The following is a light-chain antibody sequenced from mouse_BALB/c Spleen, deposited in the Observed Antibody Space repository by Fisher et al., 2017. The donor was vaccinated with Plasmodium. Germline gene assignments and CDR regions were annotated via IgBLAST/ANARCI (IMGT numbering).Light chain of an antibody. Sequence: VLTQSTLTLSVTIGHPASISCKSSQSLLYSDGKTYLNWLLQRPSQSPKRLIYLVSKLDSGVPDRFTGSGSGTDFTLKISRVEAEDLGVYFCSQSTHVPWTFGGGTELGVK. CDR3: SQSTHVPWT. CDR2: LVS. J-gene: IGKJ1*01. V-gene: IGKV1-135*01. CDR1: QSLLYSDGKTY.